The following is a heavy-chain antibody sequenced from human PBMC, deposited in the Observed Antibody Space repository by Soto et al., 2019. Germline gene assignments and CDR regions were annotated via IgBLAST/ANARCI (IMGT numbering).Heavy chain of an antibody. CDR3: ASHCSLMGYCISTSCYGYYYGMDV. Sequence: QVQLVQSGAEVKKPGSSVTVSCKASGGTFSSYAISWLRQAPGQGLEWMGGIIPIFGTADYAQKFQGRVTITAEESTSTDYMGLGSLRSEHAAVYYCASHCSLMGYCISTSCYGYYYGMDVWGQGTTVTVSS. V-gene: IGHV1-69*12. J-gene: IGHJ6*02. CDR1: GGTFSSYA. D-gene: IGHD2-2*01. CDR2: IIPIFGTA.